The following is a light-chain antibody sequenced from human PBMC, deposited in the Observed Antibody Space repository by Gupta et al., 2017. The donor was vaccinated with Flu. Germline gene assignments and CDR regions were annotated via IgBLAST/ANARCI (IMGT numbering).Light chain of an antibody. J-gene: IGKJ4*01. CDR3: QQYYSTPLT. V-gene: IGKV4-1*01. CDR2: WAS. Sequence: NCKSSQSVLYSSNNKNYLAWYQQKPGQPPKLLIYWASTREAGVPDRFSGSGSGTDFTLTISSLQAEDVAVYYCQQYYSTPLTFGGGTKVEIK. CDR1: QSVLYSSNNKNY.